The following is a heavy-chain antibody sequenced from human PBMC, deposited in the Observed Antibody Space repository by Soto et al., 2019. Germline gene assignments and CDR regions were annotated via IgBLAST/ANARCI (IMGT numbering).Heavy chain of an antibody. V-gene: IGHV3-21*01. CDR1: GFTFASYN. Sequence: PGGSLRLSCASSGFTFASYNMLWVRQAPGKGLEWVASISHHSDYIYHADSVKGRFTVSRDNAKNSLFLEMTILRDEDTAVYYCARDLAMIVVVTTNWFDPWGQGTLVTVSS. J-gene: IGHJ5*02. D-gene: IGHD3-22*01. CDR2: ISHHSDYI. CDR3: ARDLAMIVVVTTNWFDP.